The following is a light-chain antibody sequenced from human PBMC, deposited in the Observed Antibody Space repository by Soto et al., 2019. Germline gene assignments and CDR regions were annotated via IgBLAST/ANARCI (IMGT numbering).Light chain of an antibody. Sequence: EIVMTQSPATLSVSPGERATLSCRASQSVSSNLAWYQQKPGQAPRLLIYGASTRATGIPARFSGSGSGTLFTLTISSLHSEDFAVYYCQQYNNWPPLTFGQGTKVEIK. CDR1: QSVSSN. CDR2: GAS. V-gene: IGKV3-15*01. J-gene: IGKJ1*01. CDR3: QQYNNWPPLT.